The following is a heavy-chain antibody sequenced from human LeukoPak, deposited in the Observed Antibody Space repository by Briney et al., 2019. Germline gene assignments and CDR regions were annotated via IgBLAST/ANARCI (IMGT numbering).Heavy chain of an antibody. Sequence: SETLSLTCTVSGYSISSGYYWGWIRQPPGKGLKWIGSIYHSGSTYYNPSLKSRVTISVDRSKNQFSLKLSSVTAADTAVYYCARALYCSSTSCYGDYWGQGTLVTVSS. J-gene: IGHJ4*02. CDR2: IYHSGST. V-gene: IGHV4-38-2*02. D-gene: IGHD2-2*01. CDR1: GYSISSGYY. CDR3: ARALYCSSTSCYGDY.